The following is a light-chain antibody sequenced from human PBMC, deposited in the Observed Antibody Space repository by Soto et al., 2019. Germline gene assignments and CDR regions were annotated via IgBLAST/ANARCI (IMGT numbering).Light chain of an antibody. CDR3: QQRCNWPRVT. V-gene: IGKV3-11*01. J-gene: IGKJ4*01. CDR2: DAS. CDR1: QSISRY. Sequence: IVLTQSPATLSLSPGETATLSCRASQSISRYLAWYQQKPGQAPRLLIYDASIRATGIPARFRGGGSETDITLTINSLAPEDFAIYYCQQRCNWPRVTFGGGTKVEIK.